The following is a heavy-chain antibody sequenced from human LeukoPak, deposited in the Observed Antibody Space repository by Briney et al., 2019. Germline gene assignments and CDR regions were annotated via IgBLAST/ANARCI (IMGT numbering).Heavy chain of an antibody. CDR1: GGTFSSYT. D-gene: IGHD5-18*01. CDR2: IIPILGIA. Sequence: SVKVSCKASGGTFSSYTISWVRQAPGQGLEWMGRIIPILGIANYAQKFQGRVTITADKSTSTAYMELSSLRSEDTAVYYCARGYSYGFGYFDYWGQGTLVTVSS. CDR3: ARGYSYGFGYFDY. J-gene: IGHJ4*02. V-gene: IGHV1-69*02.